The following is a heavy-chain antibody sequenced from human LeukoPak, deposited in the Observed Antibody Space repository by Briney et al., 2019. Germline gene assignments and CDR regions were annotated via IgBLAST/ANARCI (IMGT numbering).Heavy chain of an antibody. V-gene: IGHV3-20*04. CDR3: ARDVVETRGGGALDY. D-gene: IGHD2-21*01. Sequence: GGSLRLSCAASGFTFDDYGMSWVRQAPGKGLEWVSGINWNGGSTGYADSVKGRFTISRDNAKNSPYLQMNGLRAEDTALYYCARDVVETRGGGALDYWGQGTLVTVSS. J-gene: IGHJ4*02. CDR1: GFTFDDYG. CDR2: INWNGGST.